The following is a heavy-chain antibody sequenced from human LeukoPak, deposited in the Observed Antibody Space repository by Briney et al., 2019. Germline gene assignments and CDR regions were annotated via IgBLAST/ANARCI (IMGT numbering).Heavy chain of an antibody. CDR3: AKMYDFWSGYYIHKTYYFDY. Sequence: PGGSLRLSCAASGFTFSSYGMHWVRQAPGKGLEWVAVISYDGSNKYYADSVKGRFTISRDNSKNTLYLQMNSLRAEDTAVYYCAKMYDFWSGYYIHKTYYFDYWGQGTLVTVSS. CDR1: GFTFSSYG. J-gene: IGHJ4*02. V-gene: IGHV3-30*18. D-gene: IGHD3-3*01. CDR2: ISYDGSNK.